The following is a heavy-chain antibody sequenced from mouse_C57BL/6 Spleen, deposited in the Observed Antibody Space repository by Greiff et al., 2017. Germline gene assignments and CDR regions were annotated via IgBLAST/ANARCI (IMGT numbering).Heavy chain of an antibody. J-gene: IGHJ2*01. CDR1: GYTFTSYT. D-gene: IGHD2-4*01. CDR3: ATKGIYYDYEGYFDY. Sequence: VQLQQSGAELARPGASVKMSCKASGYTFTSYTMHWVKQRPGQGLEWIGYINPSSGYTKYNQKFKDKATLTADKSSSTAYMQLSSLTSEDSAVYYCATKGIYYDYEGYFDYWGQGTTLTVSS. CDR2: INPSSGYT. V-gene: IGHV1-4*01.